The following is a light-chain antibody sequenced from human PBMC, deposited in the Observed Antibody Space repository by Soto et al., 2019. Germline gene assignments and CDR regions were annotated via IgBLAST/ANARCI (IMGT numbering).Light chain of an antibody. V-gene: IGKV1-6*01. J-gene: IGKJ1*01. CDR2: AAS. CDR1: QGIRND. Sequence: AIPMTPSPSSLSASVGDRVTITCRASQGIRNDLGWYQQKPGKAPNLLIYAASSLQSGVPSRFSGSGSGTDFTLTISSLQPEDFATYYCLQDYNYPRTFGQGTKVEIK. CDR3: LQDYNYPRT.